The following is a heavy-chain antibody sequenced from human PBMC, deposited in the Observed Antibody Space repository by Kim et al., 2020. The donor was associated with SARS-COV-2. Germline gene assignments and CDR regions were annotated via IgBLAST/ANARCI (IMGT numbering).Heavy chain of an antibody. V-gene: IGHV3-23*01. J-gene: IGHJ4*02. D-gene: IGHD5-12*01. CDR2: MSGGGGST. CDR3: AKDVDNCNRSFVY. Sequence: GGSLRLSCAASGFNFDDYVMTWVRQAPGKGLEWVSAMSGGGGSTFYANSVKGRFTISRDNSTNTVYLRMNSLRADDTAVYYCAKDVDNCNRSFVYWGRG. CDR1: GFNFDDYV.